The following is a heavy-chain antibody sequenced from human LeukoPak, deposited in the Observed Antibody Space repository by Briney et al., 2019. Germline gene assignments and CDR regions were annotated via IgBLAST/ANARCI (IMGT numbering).Heavy chain of an antibody. Sequence: AASVKVSCKASGGTFSSYAISWVRQAPGQGLEWMGRIIPILGIANYAQKFQGRVTITADKSTSTAYMELSSLRSEDTAVYYCARDPYGDYSNPNDYWGQGTLVTVSS. D-gene: IGHD4-17*01. CDR2: IIPILGIA. CDR1: GGTFSSYA. V-gene: IGHV1-69*04. J-gene: IGHJ4*02. CDR3: ARDPYGDYSNPNDY.